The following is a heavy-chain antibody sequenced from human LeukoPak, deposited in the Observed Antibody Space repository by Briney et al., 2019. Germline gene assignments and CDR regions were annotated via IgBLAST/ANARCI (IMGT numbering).Heavy chain of an antibody. J-gene: IGHJ4*02. CDR1: GGSLSVSGYY. V-gene: IGHV4-34*01. CDR2: INHTGST. CDR3: AGSMANYFNF. D-gene: IGHD5-24*01. Sequence: SETLSLTCAVYGGSLSVSGYYWSWIRQPPGKGLDWIGEINHTGSTNYNPSLKSRVTISVDTSENQFSLKLSSVTAADTAVYYCAGSMANYFNFWGQGTLVTVSS.